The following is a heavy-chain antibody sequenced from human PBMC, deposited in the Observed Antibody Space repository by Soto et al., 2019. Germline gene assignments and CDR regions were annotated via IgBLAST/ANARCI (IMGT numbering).Heavy chain of an antibody. CDR3: AMVDVYVTPSPQDV. V-gene: IGHV1-18*01. CDR1: GYTFTRYG. D-gene: IGHD3-16*01. J-gene: IGHJ6*02. Sequence: QVQLVQSGAEVKNPGASVKVSCKASGYTFTRYGIGWARQAPGQGLEWMGWINTYNGKTNYAENAQGRVNRTTDTSTSTAFIELRSLRSNDPAIYYCAMVDVYVTPSPQDVWGQGTTVIVSS. CDR2: INTYNGKT.